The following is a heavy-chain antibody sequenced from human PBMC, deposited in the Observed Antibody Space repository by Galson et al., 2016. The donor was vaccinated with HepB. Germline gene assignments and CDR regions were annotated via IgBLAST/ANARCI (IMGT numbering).Heavy chain of an antibody. CDR1: GFIVSSNY. Sequence: SLRLSCAPSGFIVSSNYMSWVRQAPGKGLEWVSGIYSGGNTHYADSVKGRFTISRDNSKNTLYLQMNTLRAEDTAVYYWAARKGSSFDYWGQGTLVTVSS. CDR3: AARKGSSFDY. CDR2: IYSGGNT. V-gene: IGHV3-53*01. D-gene: IGHD6-6*01. J-gene: IGHJ4*02.